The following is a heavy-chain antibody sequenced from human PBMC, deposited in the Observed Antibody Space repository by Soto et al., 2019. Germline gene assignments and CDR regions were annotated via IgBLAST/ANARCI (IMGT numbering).Heavy chain of an antibody. J-gene: IGHJ4*02. CDR1: GGSISSGGYS. D-gene: IGHD5-12*01. CDR3: AAGGGLPRYY. Sequence: QLQLQESGSGLVKPSQTLSLTCAVSGGSISSGGYSWSWIRQPPGKGLEWIGYIYHSGSTYYNPSLETRVTISVDSSKNQFSRKLSPVSAAELAVYYCAAGGGLPRYYWGQGTLVTVSS. CDR2: IYHSGST. V-gene: IGHV4-30-2*01.